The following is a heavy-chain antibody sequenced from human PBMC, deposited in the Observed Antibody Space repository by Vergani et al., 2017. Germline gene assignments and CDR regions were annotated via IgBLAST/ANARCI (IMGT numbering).Heavy chain of an antibody. V-gene: IGHV1-69*11. CDR3: ARGDSSGWPSGVYYYMDV. CDR2: IIPILGTA. CDR1: GGTFSSYA. D-gene: IGHD6-19*01. J-gene: IGHJ6*03. Sequence: QVQLVQSGAEVKKPGSSVKVSCKASGGTFSSYAISWVRQAPGQGLAWMGRIIPILGTANYAQKFQGRVTITADESTSTAYMELSSMRSEDTAVYYCARGDSSGWPSGVYYYMDVWGKGTTVTVSS.